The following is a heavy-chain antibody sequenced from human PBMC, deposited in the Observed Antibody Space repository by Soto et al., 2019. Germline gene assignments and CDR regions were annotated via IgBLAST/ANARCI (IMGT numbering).Heavy chain of an antibody. D-gene: IGHD3-10*01. V-gene: IGHV3-30*18. CDR3: AKSLMVRGAPFYH. CDR1: GFTFSSYG. J-gene: IGHJ4*02. Sequence: QVQLVESGGGVVQPGRSLRLSCAASGFTFSSYGMHWVRQAPGKGLEWVAVISYDGSNKYYADSVKGRFTISRDNSKNTLYLQMNSLRAEETAVYYWAKSLMVRGAPFYHWGQGTPVTVSS. CDR2: ISYDGSNK.